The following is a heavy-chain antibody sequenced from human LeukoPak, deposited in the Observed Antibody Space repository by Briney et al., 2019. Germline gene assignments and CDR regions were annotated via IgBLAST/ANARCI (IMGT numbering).Heavy chain of an antibody. Sequence: GGSLRLSCAASGFTFCSYWMSWVRQAPGKGLEWVSNIKQVGSEKYYVGSVRGGFTISRDNAKKSLYLQINNLRAEDTAVYYCARGYSYPFPWGQGTLVTVSS. CDR1: GFTFCSYW. V-gene: IGHV3-7*03. J-gene: IGHJ5*02. CDR3: ARGYSYPFP. CDR2: IKQVGSEK. D-gene: IGHD5-18*01.